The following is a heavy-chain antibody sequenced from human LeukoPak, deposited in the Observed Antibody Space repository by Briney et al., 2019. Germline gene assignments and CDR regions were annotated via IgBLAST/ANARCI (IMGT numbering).Heavy chain of an antibody. Sequence: PGGSLRLSCAASGFTFSTYSMNWVRQAPGKGLEWVSCISSGSSTKDYADSVKGRFTISRDNAKNSLYLQMDSLRDEDTAVYYCARYRNGFDYWGQGTLVTVSS. V-gene: IGHV3-48*02. J-gene: IGHJ4*02. D-gene: IGHD1-1*01. CDR3: ARYRNGFDY. CDR2: ISSGSSTK. CDR1: GFTFSTYS.